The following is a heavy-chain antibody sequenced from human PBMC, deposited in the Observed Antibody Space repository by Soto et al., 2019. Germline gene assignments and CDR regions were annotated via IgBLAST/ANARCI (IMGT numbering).Heavy chain of an antibody. V-gene: IGHV3-15*07. CDR1: GFTFSNAW. D-gene: IGHD3-3*01. J-gene: IGHJ4*02. Sequence: EVQLVESGGGLVKPRGSLRLSCAASGFTFSNAWMNWVRQAPGKGLEWVGRIKSKTDGGTTDYAAPVKGRFTISRDDSKNTLYLQRNSLKTEDTAVYYCATDRYYYFWSGYPLWDFDYWGQGTLVTVSS. CDR2: IKSKTDGGTT. CDR3: ATDRYYYFWSGYPLWDFDY.